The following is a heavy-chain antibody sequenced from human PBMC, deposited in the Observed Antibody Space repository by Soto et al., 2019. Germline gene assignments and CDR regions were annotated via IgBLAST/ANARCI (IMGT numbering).Heavy chain of an antibody. CDR2: ITPDGNRA. CDR1: GSTFSSYD. J-gene: IGHJ3*02. V-gene: IGHV3-30-3*01. CDR3: VRGPSHGAFDI. Sequence: QVQLVESGGDVVQPGRSVRLSCAASGSTFSSYDIHLVRQAPCKGLEWVAHITPDGNRAYYADSVKGRFTVSRDNARNTVYLQVKSLRPEDTAVYHCVRGPSHGAFDIWGQGTLVTVSS.